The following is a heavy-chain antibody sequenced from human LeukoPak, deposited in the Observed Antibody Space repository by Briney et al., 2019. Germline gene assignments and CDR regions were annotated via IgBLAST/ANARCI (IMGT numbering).Heavy chain of an antibody. CDR1: GFTFDDDA. Sequence: GGSLRVSCAASGFTFDDDAMHCVRQAPGKGLEWVSGISWNSGSIGYADSVKGRFTISRDNAKSSLYLQMNSLRAEDTALYYCAKDYSSGWSGYFYYWGQGTLVTVSS. D-gene: IGHD6-19*01. J-gene: IGHJ4*02. CDR3: AKDYSSGWSGYFYY. V-gene: IGHV3-9*01. CDR2: ISWNSGSI.